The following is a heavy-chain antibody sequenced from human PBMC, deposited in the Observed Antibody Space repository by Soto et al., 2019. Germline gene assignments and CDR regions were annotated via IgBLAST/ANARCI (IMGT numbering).Heavy chain of an antibody. CDR2: ISGSGSDT. J-gene: IGHJ6*02. Sequence: EVQLLESGGGLVQPGGSLRLSCAASGFTFSSYAMSWVRQAPGKGLEWVSAISGSGSDTYYAGSVKGRFTISRDNSQNTLYLQMNSLGAEDTAVYYCAKTKDCSSASCYYYYYYGMDVWGQGTTVTVSS. CDR3: AKTKDCSSASCYYYYYYGMDV. CDR1: GFTFSSYA. V-gene: IGHV3-23*01. D-gene: IGHD2-2*01.